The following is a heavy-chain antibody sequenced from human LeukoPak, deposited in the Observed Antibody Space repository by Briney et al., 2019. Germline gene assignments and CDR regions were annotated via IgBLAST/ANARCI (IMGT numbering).Heavy chain of an antibody. D-gene: IGHD6-13*01. V-gene: IGHV3-33*01. CDR1: GFTFSSYG. CDR2: IWYDGSNE. Sequence: GMSLRLSRAASGFTFSSYGMHWVRQAPGKGREWVAGIWYDGSNEYYADSVKGRFTISRDNSKNTLYLQMNSLRAEDTAVYYCARDPRDEYSYDSSSWYYFDYWGQGTLVTVSS. CDR3: ARDPRDEYSYDSSSWYYFDY. J-gene: IGHJ4*02.